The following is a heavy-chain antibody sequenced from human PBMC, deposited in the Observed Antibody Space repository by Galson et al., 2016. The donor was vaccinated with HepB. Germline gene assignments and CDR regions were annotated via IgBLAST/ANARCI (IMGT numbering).Heavy chain of an antibody. CDR3: ARDTSMVIGTSSGIRYFAMDI. J-gene: IGHJ6*02. CDR2: IYHRGSP. V-gene: IGHV4/OR15-8*01. CDR1: GGSISSLTW. D-gene: IGHD3-10*01. Sequence: SETLSLTCDVSGGSISSLTWWSWVRQAPGKGLEWIGEIYHRGSPTYNPSLRRRVTISIDKSKSQVSLTLNSVTAADTAVYYCARDTSMVIGTSSGIRYFAMDIWGQGTTVTVSS.